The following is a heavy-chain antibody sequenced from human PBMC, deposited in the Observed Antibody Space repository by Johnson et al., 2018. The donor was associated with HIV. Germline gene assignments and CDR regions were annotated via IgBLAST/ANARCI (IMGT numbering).Heavy chain of an antibody. J-gene: IGHJ3*02. Sequence: VQLVESGGGLVQPGGSLRLSCAASGFTFEDYGMSWVREAPGKGLEWVSGINWNGGSTGYVDSVKGRFTISRDNSKNTLYLQMNRLRTEDTALYYCAKGLGTGDGFDIWGQGTLVTVSS. CDR1: GFTFEDYG. D-gene: IGHD1-1*01. CDR2: INWNGGST. V-gene: IGHV3-20*04. CDR3: AKGLGTGDGFDI.